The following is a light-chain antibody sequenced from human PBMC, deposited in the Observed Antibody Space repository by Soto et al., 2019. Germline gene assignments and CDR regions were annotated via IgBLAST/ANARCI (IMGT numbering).Light chain of an antibody. CDR2: SNS. J-gene: IGLJ3*02. Sequence: QSVLTQPPSVSGAPGQKVIISCTGSTSNIGAGYDVHWYQQLPGTAPKLLIHSNSNRPSGVPDRLSGSKSGTSASLAITGLQVEDEADYYCQSYDSSLSAAVFGGGTKLTVL. CDR1: TSNIGAGYD. V-gene: IGLV1-40*01. CDR3: QSYDSSLSAAV.